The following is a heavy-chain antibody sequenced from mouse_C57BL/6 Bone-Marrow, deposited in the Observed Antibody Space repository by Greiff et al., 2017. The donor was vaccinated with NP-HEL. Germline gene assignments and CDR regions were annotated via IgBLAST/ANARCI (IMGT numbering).Heavy chain of an antibody. Sequence: EVKLMESGGGLVKPGGSLKLSCAASGFTFSDYGMHWVRQAPEKGLEWVAYISSGSSTIYYADTVKGRFTISRDKAKNTLFLQMTSLRSEDAAMYYCARGWLLVYFDVWGTGTTVTVSS. D-gene: IGHD2-3*01. CDR1: GFTFSDYG. J-gene: IGHJ1*03. V-gene: IGHV5-17*01. CDR3: ARGWLLVYFDV. CDR2: ISSGSSTI.